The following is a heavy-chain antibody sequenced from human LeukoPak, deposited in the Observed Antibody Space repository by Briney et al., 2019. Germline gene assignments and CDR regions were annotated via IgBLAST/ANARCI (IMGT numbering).Heavy chain of an antibody. V-gene: IGHV4-59*01. CDR3: ARGVYGDRDFDY. CDR1: GFTFDDYA. J-gene: IGHJ4*02. D-gene: IGHD4-17*01. Sequence: GSLRLSCAASGFTFDDYAMHWIRQPPGKGLEWIGYIYYSGSTNYNPSLKSRVTISVDTSKNQFSLKLSSVTAADTAVYYCARGVYGDRDFDYWGQGTLVTVSS. CDR2: IYYSGST.